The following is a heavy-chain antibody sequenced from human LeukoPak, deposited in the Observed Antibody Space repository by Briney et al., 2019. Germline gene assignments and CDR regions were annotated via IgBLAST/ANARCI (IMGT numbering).Heavy chain of an antibody. J-gene: IGHJ4*02. D-gene: IGHD4-4*01. CDR1: GGSISSGGYY. CDR3: ARGAYSNPWYFDY. V-gene: IGHV4-31*03. Sequence: SQTLSLTCTVSGGSISSGGYYWSWIRQHPGKGLEWIGYIYYSGSTYYNPSFKSRVTISVDTSKNQFSLKLSSATAADTAVYYCARGAYSNPWYFDYWGQGTLVTVSS. CDR2: IYYSGST.